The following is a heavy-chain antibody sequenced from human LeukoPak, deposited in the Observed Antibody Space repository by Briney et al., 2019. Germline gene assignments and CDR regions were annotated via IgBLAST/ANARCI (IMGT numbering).Heavy chain of an antibody. J-gene: IGHJ3*01. CDR2: VNPNSGNT. CDR1: GYTFTNYD. D-gene: IGHD4-17*01. CDR3: ARDRDGDYGFISSEAFDV. Sequence: ASVKVSCKASGYTFTNYDINWVRQATGQGLEWMGWVNPNSGNTGYAQKSQGRFTVTTDTSTNTAYMELRSLRSDDTAIYFCARDRDGDYGFISSEAFDVWGQGTMVIVSS. V-gene: IGHV1-8*01.